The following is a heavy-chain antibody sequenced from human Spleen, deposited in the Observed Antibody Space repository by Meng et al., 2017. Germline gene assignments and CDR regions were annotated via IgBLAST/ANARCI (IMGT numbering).Heavy chain of an antibody. CDR3: VRSSGWVRTGFDP. V-gene: IGHV4-39*01. J-gene: IGHJ5*02. CDR1: GGSISTSGYY. D-gene: IGHD6-19*01. Sequence: QPQLQESGPGLVKPSEALSRTCSFSGGSISTSGYYWGWIRQPPGKGLEWIGSIGHSGITYYTPSLKSRVTVSIDTSKSQFSLKLTSVTAADTAVYYCVRSSGWVRTGFDPWGQGTLVTVSS. CDR2: IGHSGIT.